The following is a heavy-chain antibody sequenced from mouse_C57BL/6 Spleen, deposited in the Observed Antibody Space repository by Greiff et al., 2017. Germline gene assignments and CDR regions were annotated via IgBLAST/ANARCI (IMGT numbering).Heavy chain of an antibody. D-gene: IGHD1-1*01. CDR3: AREDYYGSSLDY. CDR1: GYAFSSYW. Sequence: VQLQQSGAELVKPGASVQISCKASGYAFSSYWMNWVKQRPGKGLEGIGQIYPGDGDTNYNGKFKGKATLTADKSSSTAYMQLSSLTSEDSAVYFCAREDYYGSSLDYWGQGTTRTVSS. J-gene: IGHJ2*01. V-gene: IGHV1-80*01. CDR2: IYPGDGDT.